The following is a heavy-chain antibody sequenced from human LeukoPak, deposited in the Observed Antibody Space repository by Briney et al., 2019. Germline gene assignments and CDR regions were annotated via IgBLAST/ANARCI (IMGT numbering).Heavy chain of an antibody. CDR3: ARVSSWDYDMLTGSNNLYYFDY. D-gene: IGHD3-9*01. CDR1: GGSISDYY. CDR2: TYYTGSGSA. Sequence: SETLSLTCTVSGGSISDYYWSWIRQPPGKGLEWIASTYYTGSGSAKYNPSLKSRVSILVDTSQNQFSLKLTSVTAADTAVYYCARVSSWDYDMLTGSNNLYYFDYWGQGTLVTISS. V-gene: IGHV4-59*01. J-gene: IGHJ4*02.